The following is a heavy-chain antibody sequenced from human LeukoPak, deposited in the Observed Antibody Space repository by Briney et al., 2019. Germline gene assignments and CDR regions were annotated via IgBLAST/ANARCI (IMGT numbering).Heavy chain of an antibody. Sequence: ESGGSLRLSCAASGFTFSSYWMSWVRQAPGKGLQWVATIKRDGSAKYYVDSVKGRFTISRDNAKNSLYLQMNSLRAEDTAVYYCARDGVPGIAAFFDYWGQGTLVTVSS. CDR1: GFTFSSYW. CDR3: ARDGVPGIAAFFDY. D-gene: IGHD6-13*01. V-gene: IGHV3-7*01. CDR2: IKRDGSAK. J-gene: IGHJ4*02.